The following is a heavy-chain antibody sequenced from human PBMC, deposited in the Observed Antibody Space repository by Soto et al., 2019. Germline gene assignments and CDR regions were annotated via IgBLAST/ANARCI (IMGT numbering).Heavy chain of an antibody. Sequence: QVQLQESSPGLVKPSGTLSLTCTISGASISSSHYWTWVRQTPGKGLEWIGEIYHTGNTNYNPSLKSRVTLSLGKSKNQFSLRLDSVTAADTAVFFCARYPMDDYFRGMDVWGQGTTVTVSS. CDR2: IYHTGNT. J-gene: IGHJ6*02. CDR1: GASISSSHY. CDR3: ARYPMDDYFRGMDV. V-gene: IGHV4-4*02.